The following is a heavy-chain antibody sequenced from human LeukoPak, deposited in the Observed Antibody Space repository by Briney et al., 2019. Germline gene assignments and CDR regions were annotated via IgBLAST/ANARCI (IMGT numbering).Heavy chain of an antibody. CDR1: GFTFSSYA. CDR3: AKSGLAMINYYFDY. J-gene: IGHJ4*02. D-gene: IGHD5-18*01. CDR2: ISGSGGST. V-gene: IGHV3-23*01. Sequence: GGSLRLSCAASGFTFSSYAMSWVRQAPGKGLEWVSTISGSGGSTYYADSVKGRFTISRDNSKNTLYLQMNSLRAEDTAVYYCAKSGLAMINYYFDYWGQGTLVTVSS.